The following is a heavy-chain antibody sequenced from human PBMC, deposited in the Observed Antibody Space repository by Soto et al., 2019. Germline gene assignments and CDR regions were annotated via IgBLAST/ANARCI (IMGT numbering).Heavy chain of an antibody. D-gene: IGHD6-19*01. CDR1: GGSVSSGSYY. V-gene: IGHV4-61*01. Sequence: PSETLSLTCTVSGGSVSSGSYYWSWIRQPPGKGLEWIGYVYYSGSTNYNPSLKSRVTISVDTSKNQFSLKLSSVTAADTAVYYCARDGYSSGWYDYWGQGTLVTVSS. CDR2: VYYSGST. J-gene: IGHJ4*02. CDR3: ARDGYSSGWYDY.